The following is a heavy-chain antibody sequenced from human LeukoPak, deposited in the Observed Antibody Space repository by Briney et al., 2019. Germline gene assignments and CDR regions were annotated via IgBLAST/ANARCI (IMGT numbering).Heavy chain of an antibody. CDR3: ARGPGGTYYDYVWGSYRLDAFDI. J-gene: IGHJ3*02. V-gene: IGHV1-18*01. Sequence: ASVKVSCKASGYTFTSYGISWVRLAPGQGLEWMGWISAYNGNTNYAQKLQGRVTMTTDTSTSTAYMELRSLRSDDTAVYYCARGPGGTYYDYVWGSYRLDAFDIWGQGTMVTVSS. CDR2: ISAYNGNT. CDR1: GYTFTSYG. D-gene: IGHD3-16*02.